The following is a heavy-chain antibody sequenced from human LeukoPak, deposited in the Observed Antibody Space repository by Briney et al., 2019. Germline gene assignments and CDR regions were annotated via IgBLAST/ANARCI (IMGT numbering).Heavy chain of an antibody. CDR3: ARLDSSPDTMAHIGWFDP. CDR2: IYPDDSDT. V-gene: IGHV5-51*01. D-gene: IGHD3-10*01. J-gene: IGHJ5*02. CDR1: GSSFTSYW. Sequence: GASLKISCKGSGSSFTSYWIGWVRQMPGKGLEWMGIIYPDDSDTIYSPSFQGQVTISADKSISTAYLQWNSLKASDTAMYYCARLDSSPDTMAHIGWFDPWGQGTLVTVSS.